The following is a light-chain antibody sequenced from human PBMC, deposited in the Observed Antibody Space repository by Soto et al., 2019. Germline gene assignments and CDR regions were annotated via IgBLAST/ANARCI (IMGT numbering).Light chain of an antibody. Sequence: QSVLTQPPSASGTPGQRVTISGSGSSSNIGNNYVHWYQQLPGTAPKLLIYRNDQRPSGVPDRFSGSKSGTSASLAISGLRSEDETDYYCTTWDDSLSAVVFGGGTKLTVL. CDR3: TTWDDSLSAVV. CDR2: RND. CDR1: SSNIGNNY. J-gene: IGLJ2*01. V-gene: IGLV1-47*01.